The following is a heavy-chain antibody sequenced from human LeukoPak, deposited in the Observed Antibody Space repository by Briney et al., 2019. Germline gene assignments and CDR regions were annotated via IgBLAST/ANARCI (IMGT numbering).Heavy chain of an antibody. CDR1: GFTVSSNY. J-gene: IGHJ1*01. Sequence: GGSLRLSCAASGFTVSSNYMSWVRQAPGKGLEWVSVIYSGGSTYYADSVKGRFTISRDNSKNTLYLQMYSLRAEDTAVYYCARIAAAETEYFQHWGQGTLVTVSS. D-gene: IGHD6-13*01. CDR2: IYSGGST. V-gene: IGHV3-66*01. CDR3: ARIAAAETEYFQH.